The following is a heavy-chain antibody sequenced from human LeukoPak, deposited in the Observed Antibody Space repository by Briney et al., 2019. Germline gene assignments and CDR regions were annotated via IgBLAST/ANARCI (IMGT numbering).Heavy chain of an antibody. CDR3: TRRLMTTVNDY. D-gene: IGHD4-17*01. CDR2: IRSKANDHAT. CDR1: GFTFSGSA. J-gene: IGHJ4*02. Sequence: PGGSLRLSCAASGFTFSGSAMHWVRQSPGKGLEWVGRIRSKANDHATAYAASVRGWFAISRDDSKNTAYLQMNSLKTEDTAVYYCTRRLMTTVNDYWGQGTLVTVSS. V-gene: IGHV3-73*01.